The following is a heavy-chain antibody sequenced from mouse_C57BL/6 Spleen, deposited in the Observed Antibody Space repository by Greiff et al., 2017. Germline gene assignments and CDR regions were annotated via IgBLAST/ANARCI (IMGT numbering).Heavy chain of an antibody. J-gene: IGHJ1*03. CDR1: GYAFSSSW. Sequence: QVQLQQSGPELVKPGASVKISCKASGYAFSSSWMNWVKQRPGKGLEWIGRIYPGNGDTNYNGKFKGKATLTADKSSSTAYMQLSSLTSEDSAVYFCARSGTYYGSSRWYFDVWGTGTTVTVSS. CDR2: IYPGNGDT. D-gene: IGHD1-1*01. CDR3: ARSGTYYGSSRWYFDV. V-gene: IGHV1-82*01.